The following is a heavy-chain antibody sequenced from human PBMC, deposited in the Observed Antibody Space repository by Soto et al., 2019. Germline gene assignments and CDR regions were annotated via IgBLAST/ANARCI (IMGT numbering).Heavy chain of an antibody. D-gene: IGHD6-13*01. V-gene: IGHV3-7*05. CDR3: AKVLPRIAAAEKYDY. CDR1: GFTFSSYG. Sequence: GGSLRLSCAASGFTFSSYGMHWVRQAPGKGLEWVANIKQDGSEKYYVDSVKGRFTISRDNSKNTLYLQMNSLRAEDTAVYYCAKVLPRIAAAEKYDYWGQGT. CDR2: IKQDGSEK. J-gene: IGHJ4*02.